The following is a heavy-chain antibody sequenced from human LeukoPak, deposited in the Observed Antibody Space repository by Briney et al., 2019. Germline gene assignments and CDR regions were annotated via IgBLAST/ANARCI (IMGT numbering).Heavy chain of an antibody. V-gene: IGHV3-21*01. CDR1: GFTFSSYS. Sequence: PGGSLRLSCAASGFTFSSYSMNWDRQAPGRGLVGLSSISSSSGYIYYADSVKGRFTISRDNAKNSLYLQMNSLRAEDTAVYYCARDRVGATRGWGQGTLVTVSS. J-gene: IGHJ4*02. D-gene: IGHD1-26*01. CDR2: ISSSSGYI. CDR3: ARDRVGATRG.